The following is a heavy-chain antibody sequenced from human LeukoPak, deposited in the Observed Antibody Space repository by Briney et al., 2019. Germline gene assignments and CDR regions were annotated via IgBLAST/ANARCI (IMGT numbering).Heavy chain of an antibody. V-gene: IGHV1-2*02. Sequence: ASVKVSCKTSGYTFTDYYIHWVRQAPGQGLEWMGWINPDSGYTNYAQKFQGRVTMTRDTSINTAYMELSRLTSDDTAVYYCVPHYYDSSGYNGYWGQGTLVTVSS. J-gene: IGHJ4*02. CDR2: INPDSGYT. CDR1: GYTFTDYY. D-gene: IGHD3-22*01. CDR3: VPHYYDSSGYNGY.